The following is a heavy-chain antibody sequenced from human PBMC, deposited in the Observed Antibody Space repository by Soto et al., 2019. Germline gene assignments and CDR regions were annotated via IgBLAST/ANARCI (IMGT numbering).Heavy chain of an antibody. Sequence: QVQLVQSGPEVKKPEASVKVSCKTSGYTFTSSGISWVRQAPGQGPEWMGWISGHNGGTNFARNFPDRVTLTIDSSTTTAYMEVRSLSFADTAIYYCARDQGGYGIFDDWGQGTLVTVSS. CDR1: GYTFTSSG. J-gene: IGHJ4*02. CDR3: ARDQGGYGIFDD. V-gene: IGHV1-18*04. D-gene: IGHD5-12*01. CDR2: ISGHNGGT.